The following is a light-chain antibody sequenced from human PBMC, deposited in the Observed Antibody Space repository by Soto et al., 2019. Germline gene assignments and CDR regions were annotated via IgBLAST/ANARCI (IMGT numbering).Light chain of an antibody. V-gene: IGKV3-15*01. CDR2: DAS. CDR3: QHYDKGPPKT. Sequence: IVMTQSPAPLSVSPGERATLSCRASKTVNTNLDWYQVKPGQAPRLVIYDASTRANGVPARLSGSGFGTEFTFTISGLQSEDVAVYYCQHYDKGPPKTFGRGTKVDI. CDR1: KTVNTN. J-gene: IGKJ1*01.